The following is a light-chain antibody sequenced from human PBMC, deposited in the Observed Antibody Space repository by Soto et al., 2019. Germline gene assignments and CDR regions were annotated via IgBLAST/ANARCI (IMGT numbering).Light chain of an antibody. CDR2: AAS. CDR3: LQVYSFPRT. J-gene: IGKJ1*01. Sequence: AIRMTQSPSSFSASTGDSVTITCRASQGISSYLAWYQQKPGKAPKLLIYAASSLQGGVQSTFSGSGSGTDFTLTIKTLHPEDFATYYCLQVYSFPRTFGQGTKVDIK. CDR1: QGISSY. V-gene: IGKV1-8*01.